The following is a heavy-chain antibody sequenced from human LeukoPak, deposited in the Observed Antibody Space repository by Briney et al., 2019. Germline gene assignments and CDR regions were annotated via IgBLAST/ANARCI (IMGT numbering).Heavy chain of an antibody. V-gene: IGHV4-34*01. Sequence: PSETLCLTCAVSGVTFSGYYWSWIRQPPGKGLEWIWEINHSGSTNYNPSLKSRVTISVVTAKNQFSLKLSSGPAADTAVYYCARSRQQLVLEYGYWGQGSLVTVSS. CDR1: GVTFSGYY. D-gene: IGHD6-13*01. CDR2: INHSGST. J-gene: IGHJ4*02. CDR3: ARSRQQLVLEYGY.